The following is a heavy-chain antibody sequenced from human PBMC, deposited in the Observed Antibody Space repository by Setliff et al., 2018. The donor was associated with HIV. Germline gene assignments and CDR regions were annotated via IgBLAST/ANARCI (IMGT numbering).Heavy chain of an antibody. V-gene: IGHV4-34*12. J-gene: IGHJ6*02. CDR2: IVDSGST. Sequence: PSETLSLTCTLDGGSLTNYYWTWIRQSPEKGLEWIGEIVDSGSTNYSPSLKSRVTISLDTSKKQFSLRLNSVTAADTGVYYCARDPSCADSWCYMYYYYYYGMDVWGLGTTVTVSS. CDR1: GGSLTNYY. CDR3: ARDPSCADSWCYMYYYYYYGMDV. D-gene: IGHD2-8*01.